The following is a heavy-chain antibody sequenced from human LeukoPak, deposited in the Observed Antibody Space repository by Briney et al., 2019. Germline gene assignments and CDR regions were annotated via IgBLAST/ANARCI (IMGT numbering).Heavy chain of an antibody. CDR1: GGTFSSYA. CDR3: ARDLYYYDSSGPFDY. D-gene: IGHD3-22*01. J-gene: IGHJ4*02. Sequence: SVKVSCXASGGTFSSYAISWVRQARGQGLEWMGGIIPIFGTANYAQKFQGRVTITADESTSTAYMELSSLRSEDTAVHYCARDLYYYDSSGPFDYWGQGTLVTVSS. V-gene: IGHV1-69*01. CDR2: IIPIFGTA.